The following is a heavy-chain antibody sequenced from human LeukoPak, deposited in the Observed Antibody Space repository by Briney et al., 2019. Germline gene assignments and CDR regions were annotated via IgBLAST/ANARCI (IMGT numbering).Heavy chain of an antibody. D-gene: IGHD6-19*01. J-gene: IGHJ5*02. CDR2: IYYSGST. CDR1: GGSISSYY. Sequence: KPPETLSLTCTVSGGSISSYYWSWIRQPPGKGLEWIGYIYYSGSTNYNPSLKSRVTISVDTSKNQFSLKLSSVTAADTGVYYCARWGDSSGWRNWFDPWGQGTLVTVSS. V-gene: IGHV4-59*01. CDR3: ARWGDSSGWRNWFDP.